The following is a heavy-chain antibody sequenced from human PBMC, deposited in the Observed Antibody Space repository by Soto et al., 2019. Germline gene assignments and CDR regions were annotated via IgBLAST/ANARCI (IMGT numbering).Heavy chain of an antibody. CDR2: IKEDGSEK. D-gene: IGHD3-10*01. V-gene: IGHV3-7*01. CDR3: ARGSLVRGAFSK. Sequence: GGSLRLSCAGSGFTFNTYWMSWVRQAPGKGLEWVAIIKEDGSEKHYVDSVKGRLTISRDNTNNSLYLQMNSLRAEDTAVYYCARGSLVRGAFSKWGQGTLVTVSS. CDR1: GFTFNTYW. J-gene: IGHJ4*02.